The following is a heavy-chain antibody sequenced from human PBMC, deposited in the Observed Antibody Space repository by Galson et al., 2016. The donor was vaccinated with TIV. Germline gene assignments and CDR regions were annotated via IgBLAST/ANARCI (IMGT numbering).Heavy chain of an antibody. Sequence: SLRLSCAASEFIFNTYDVHWVRQAPGKGLVWVAIVWSDGSQQYYTDSVRGRFTVSRDNSKNTVYLQMNSLRGEDTAVYYCARRGPDGYNYILDLWGQGTRVTASS. J-gene: IGHJ5*02. CDR1: EFIFNTYD. V-gene: IGHV3-33*01. CDR3: ARRGPDGYNYILDL. CDR2: VWSDGSQQ. D-gene: IGHD5-24*01.